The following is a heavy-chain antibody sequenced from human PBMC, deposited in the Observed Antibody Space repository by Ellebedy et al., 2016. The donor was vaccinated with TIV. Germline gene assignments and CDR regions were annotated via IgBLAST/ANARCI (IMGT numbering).Heavy chain of an antibody. CDR1: GGSISNFY. D-gene: IGHD3-9*01. Sequence: SETLSLTXTVSGGSISNFYWSWIRQPPGKGLEYIGYIYYSGSTNYNPSLKSRVTMSVDTSKNQVSLKLSSVTAADTAVYYCASGHLPLNIWGQGTMVTVSS. CDR3: ASGHLPLNI. CDR2: IYYSGST. V-gene: IGHV4-59*01. J-gene: IGHJ3*02.